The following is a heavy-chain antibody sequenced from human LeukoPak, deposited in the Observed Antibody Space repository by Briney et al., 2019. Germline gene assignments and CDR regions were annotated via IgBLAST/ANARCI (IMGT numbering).Heavy chain of an antibody. Sequence: GGSLRLSCAASGFTFSNAWMRWVRQAPGKGLEWVGRIKSKTDGGTTDYAAPVKGRFTISRDDSKNTLYLQMNSLKTEDTAVYYCTTAGSVLRYFDWISPIDHWGQGTLVTVSS. V-gene: IGHV3-15*01. CDR2: IKSKTDGGTT. CDR1: GFTFSNAW. D-gene: IGHD3-9*01. J-gene: IGHJ4*02. CDR3: TTAGSVLRYFDWISPIDH.